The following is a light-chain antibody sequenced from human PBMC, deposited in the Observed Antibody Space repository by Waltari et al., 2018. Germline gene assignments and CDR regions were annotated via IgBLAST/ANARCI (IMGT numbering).Light chain of an antibody. Sequence: DIQMTQSPPTLSASVGDRVTITCRASQSISIWLAWYQQIPRKAPKLLIYTAASLDNGVPSRFSGSASGKEFTLTISSLQPDDFGTYYCQQYSTFPLSFGGGTTVDIK. J-gene: IGKJ4*01. CDR3: QQYSTFPLS. V-gene: IGKV1-5*03. CDR1: QSISIW. CDR2: TAA.